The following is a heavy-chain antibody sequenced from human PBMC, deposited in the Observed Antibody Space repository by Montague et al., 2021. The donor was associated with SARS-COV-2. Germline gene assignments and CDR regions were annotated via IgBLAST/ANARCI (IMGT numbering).Heavy chain of an antibody. J-gene: IGHJ4*02. D-gene: IGHD6-13*01. Sequence: SETLSLTCTVSGDFISYFYWSWIRQPAGKGLEWIGRVSASGSTNXNPSLNSRVTMSVDTSKKQFSLRLSPVTAADTAVYYCARDVVAAPGTFDYWGQGTLVTVSS. CDR3: ARDVVAAPGTFDY. CDR1: GDFISYFY. CDR2: VSASGST. V-gene: IGHV4-4*07.